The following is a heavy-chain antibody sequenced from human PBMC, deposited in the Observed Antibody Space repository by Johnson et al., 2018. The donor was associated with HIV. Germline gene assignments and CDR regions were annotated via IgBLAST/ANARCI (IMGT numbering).Heavy chain of an antibody. J-gene: IGHJ3*02. Sequence: VQLLESGGGVVQPGRSLRLSCVASGFSINNYGMHWVRQAPGKGLEWVAVMWYDGSKNYYADSVKGRFTISRDTSKNTLYLQMNSLRAEDTAIYYCAKCIWGSSLIDVFDIWGQGTMVTVS. D-gene: IGHD6-13*01. CDR3: AKCIWGSSLIDVFDI. V-gene: IGHV3-33*06. CDR1: GFSINNYG. CDR2: MWYDGSKN.